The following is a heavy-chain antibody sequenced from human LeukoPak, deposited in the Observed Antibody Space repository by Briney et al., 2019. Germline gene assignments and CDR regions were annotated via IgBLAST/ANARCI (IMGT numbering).Heavy chain of an antibody. CDR3: ARVKWELPVEDY. Sequence: PSETLSLTCTVSGGSISSSSYYWGWIRQPPGKGLEWIGSIYYSGSTYYNPSLKSRVTISVDRSKNQFSLKLSSVTAADTAVYYCARVKWELPVEDYWGQGTLVTVSS. CDR1: GGSISSSSYY. J-gene: IGHJ4*02. D-gene: IGHD1-26*01. CDR2: IYYSGST. V-gene: IGHV4-39*07.